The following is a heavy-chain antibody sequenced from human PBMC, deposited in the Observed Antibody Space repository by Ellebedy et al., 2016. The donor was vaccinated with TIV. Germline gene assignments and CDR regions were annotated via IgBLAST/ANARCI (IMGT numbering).Heavy chain of an antibody. J-gene: IGHJ4*02. CDR2: ISAYNGNT. D-gene: IGHD5-12*01. Sequence: ASVKVSCKASGYTFTSCGISGVRQAPGKGLEWMGWISAYNGNTNYAQKLQGRVNMTTDTSTSTAYMELRSLRSDDTAVYYCARDPVDIVAPRDDYWGQGTLVTVSS. CDR3: ARDPVDIVAPRDDY. V-gene: IGHV1-18*01. CDR1: GYTFTSCG.